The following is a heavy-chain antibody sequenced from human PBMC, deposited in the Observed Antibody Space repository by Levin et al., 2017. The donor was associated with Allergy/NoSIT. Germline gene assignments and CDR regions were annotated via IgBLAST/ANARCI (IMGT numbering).Heavy chain of an antibody. CDR1: GHSLADLS. CDR2: FDPENVEM. CDR3: EAAPGIMVTTIDYFHY. J-gene: IGHJ4*02. Sequence: GGSLRLSCKVSGHSLADLSMHWVRQAPGKGLEWMGGFDPENVEMIYAQKFQGRVSMTEDTPTHTAYMELSNLRSEDTAVFYCEAAPGIMVTTIDYFHYWGQGTLVTVSS. D-gene: IGHD2-21*02. V-gene: IGHV1-24*01.